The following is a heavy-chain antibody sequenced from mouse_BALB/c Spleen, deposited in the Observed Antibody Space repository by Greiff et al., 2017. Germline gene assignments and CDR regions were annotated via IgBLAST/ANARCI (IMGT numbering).Heavy chain of an antibody. CDR3: ARGYGYAMDY. J-gene: IGHJ4*01. Sequence: EVKLMESGPSLVKPSQTLSLTCSVTGDSITSCYWNWIRKFPGNKLEYMGYISYSGSTYYNPSLKSRISITRDTSKNQYYLQLNSVTTEDTATYECARGYGYAMDYWGQGTSVTVSS. CDR1: GDSITSCY. V-gene: IGHV3-8*02. CDR2: ISYSGST. D-gene: IGHD1-1*01.